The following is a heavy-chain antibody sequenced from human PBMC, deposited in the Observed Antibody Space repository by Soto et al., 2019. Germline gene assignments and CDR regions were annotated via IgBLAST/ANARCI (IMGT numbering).Heavy chain of an antibody. CDR3: AKDDYSSSSGMDY. CDR1: GFTFDDYA. CDR2: INWNSGSI. D-gene: IGHD6-6*01. Sequence: EVQLVESGGGLVQSGRSLRLSCAASGFTFDDYAMHWVRQAPGKGLEWVSSINWNSGSIGYADSVKGRFTISRDNAKNSLYLQMNSLRAEDTALYYCAKDDYSSSSGMDYWGQGTLVTVSS. V-gene: IGHV3-9*01. J-gene: IGHJ4*02.